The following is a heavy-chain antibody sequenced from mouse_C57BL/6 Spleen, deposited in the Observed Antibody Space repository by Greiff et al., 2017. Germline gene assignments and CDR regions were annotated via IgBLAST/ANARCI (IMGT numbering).Heavy chain of an antibody. Sequence: EVQLQQSGPELVKPGVSVKISSKASGYSFTDSNLNWLNQSNGKSLEWIGLIIPNFGTPSYNQKFKGKATLTVDQSSSTAYMQLNSLTSEDSEVYYCAREDGEFAYWGKGTLVTVSA. J-gene: IGHJ3*01. V-gene: IGHV1-39*01. CDR2: IIPNFGTP. CDR1: GYSFTDSN. CDR3: AREDGEFAY.